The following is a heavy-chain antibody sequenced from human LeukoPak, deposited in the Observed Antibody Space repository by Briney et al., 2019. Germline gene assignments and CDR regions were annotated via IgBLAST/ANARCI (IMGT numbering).Heavy chain of an antibody. CDR1: GFTFNNYW. J-gene: IGHJ4*02. D-gene: IGHD4-17*01. CDR2: INSDGRST. V-gene: IGHV3-74*01. CDR3: AKDRGLHDYGLYYFDY. Sequence: GGSLRLSCAASGFTFNNYWMHWVRQAPGKGLVWVSRINSDGRSTTYADSVKGRFTISRDNAKNTLYLQMNSLRAEDTAVYYCAKDRGLHDYGLYYFDYWGQGTLVTVSS.